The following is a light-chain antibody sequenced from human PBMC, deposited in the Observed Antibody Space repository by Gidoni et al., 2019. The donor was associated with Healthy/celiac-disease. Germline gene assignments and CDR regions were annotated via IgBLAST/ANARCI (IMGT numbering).Light chain of an antibody. CDR2: EVS. CDR1: SSDVGGYNY. J-gene: IGLJ3*02. Sequence: QSALTQPASVSGSPGQSITISCTGTSSDVGGYNYVSWYQQHTGKAPKLMLYEVSNRPSGVSKRFSGSKSGNTASLTISGLQAEDEADYYCSSYTSSSTGVFGGGTKLTVL. V-gene: IGLV2-14*01. CDR3: SSYTSSSTGV.